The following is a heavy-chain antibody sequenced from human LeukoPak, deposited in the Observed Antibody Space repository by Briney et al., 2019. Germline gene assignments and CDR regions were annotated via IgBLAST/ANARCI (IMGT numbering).Heavy chain of an antibody. CDR1: GGSFSGYY. D-gene: IGHD6-19*01. V-gene: IGHV4-34*01. Sequence: SETLSLTCAVYGGSFSGYYWSWIRQPPGKGLEWIGEINHSGSTNYNPSLKSRVTISVDTSKNQFSLKLSSVTAADTAVYYCARGSWSRQWLATFVYWGQGTLVTVSS. J-gene: IGHJ4*02. CDR2: INHSGST. CDR3: ARGSWSRQWLATFVY.